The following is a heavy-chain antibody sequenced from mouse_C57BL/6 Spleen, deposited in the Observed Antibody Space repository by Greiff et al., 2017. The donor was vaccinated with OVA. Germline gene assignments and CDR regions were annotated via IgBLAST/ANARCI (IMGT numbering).Heavy chain of an antibody. J-gene: IGHJ3*01. CDR2: INPSTGGT. CDR3: ARSDPGGFAY. CDR1: GYSFTGYY. Sequence: VQLQQSGPELVKPGASVKISCKASGYSFTGYYMNWVKQSPEKSLEWIGEINPSTGGTTYNQKFKAKATLTVDKSSSTAYMQLKSLTSEDSAVYYCARSDPGGFAYWGQGTLVTVSA. V-gene: IGHV1-42*01.